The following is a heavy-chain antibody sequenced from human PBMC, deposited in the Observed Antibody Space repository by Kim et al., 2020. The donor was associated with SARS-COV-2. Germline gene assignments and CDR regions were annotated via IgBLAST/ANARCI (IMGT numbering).Heavy chain of an antibody. CDR3: ARQNMGGRQWLLHYYYYGMDN. CDR2: ISAYNGNT. V-gene: IGHV1-18*01. Sequence: ASVKVSCKASGYTFTSYGISWVRQAPGQGLEWIGWISAYNGNTNYAQKLQGRVTMTTDTSTITAYMELRRLRSDDTVVYYCARQNMGGRQWLLHYYYYGMDNWGQGTRVNGSS. J-gene: IGHJ6*02. D-gene: IGHD6-19*01. CDR1: GYTFTSYG.